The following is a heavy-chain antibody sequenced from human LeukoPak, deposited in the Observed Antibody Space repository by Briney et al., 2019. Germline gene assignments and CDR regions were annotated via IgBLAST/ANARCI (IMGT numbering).Heavy chain of an antibody. CDR2: ITTISHYI. V-gene: IGHV3-21*01. CDR3: ARSGGPGTYHQLRYNWFDP. J-gene: IGHJ5*02. CDR1: GFTLGDYH. D-gene: IGHD3-10*01. Sequence: GSLRLSCAASGFTLGDYHMNWVRQAPGKGLEWLSSITTISHYIYYAGAVRGRFTISRDNAKNSLYLQMNSLRGEDTAVYYCARSGGPGTYHQLRYNWFDPWGQGTLVTVSS.